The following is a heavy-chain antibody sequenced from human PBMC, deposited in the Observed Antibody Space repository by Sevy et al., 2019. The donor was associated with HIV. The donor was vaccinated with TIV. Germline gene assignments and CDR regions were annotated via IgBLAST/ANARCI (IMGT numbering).Heavy chain of an antibody. CDR2: INPNSGGT. D-gene: IGHD2-2*01. CDR3: ARDPTGAAAAMSWFDP. Sequence: ASVKVSCKASGYTFTGYYIHWVRQAPGQGLEWMGWINPNSGGTNSAQKFQGGVTMTRDTSISTAYMELSRLRSDDTAVYYCARDPTGAAAAMSWFDPWGQGTLVTVSS. V-gene: IGHV1-2*02. J-gene: IGHJ5*02. CDR1: GYTFTGYY.